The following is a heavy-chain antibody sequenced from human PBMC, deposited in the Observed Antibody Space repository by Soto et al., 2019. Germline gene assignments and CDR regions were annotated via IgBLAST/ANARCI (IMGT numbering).Heavy chain of an antibody. J-gene: IGHJ6*02. Sequence: QVQLVESGGGVVQPGRSLRLSCAASGFTFSSYAMHWVRQAPGKGLEWVAVISYDGSNKYYADSVKGRFTISRDNSKNTLYLQMNSLRAEDTAVYYCARDLSWNHVGYYYGMDVWGQGTTVTVSS. CDR1: GFTFSSYA. CDR3: ARDLSWNHVGYYYGMDV. D-gene: IGHD1-1*01. CDR2: ISYDGSNK. V-gene: IGHV3-30-3*01.